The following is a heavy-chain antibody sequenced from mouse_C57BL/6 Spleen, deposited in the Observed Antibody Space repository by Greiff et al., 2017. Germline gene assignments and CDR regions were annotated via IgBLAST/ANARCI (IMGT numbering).Heavy chain of an antibody. J-gene: IGHJ3*01. Sequence: QVQLQQPGAELVKPGASVKLSCKASGYTFTSYWMHWVKQRPGQGLEWIGMIHPNSGSTNYNEKFKSKATLTVDKSSSTAYMQLSSLTSEDSAVYYCARSHCGSSYDRFAYWGQGTLVTVSA. CDR2: IHPNSGST. CDR1: GYTFTSYW. V-gene: IGHV1-64*01. D-gene: IGHD1-1*01. CDR3: ARSHCGSSYDRFAY.